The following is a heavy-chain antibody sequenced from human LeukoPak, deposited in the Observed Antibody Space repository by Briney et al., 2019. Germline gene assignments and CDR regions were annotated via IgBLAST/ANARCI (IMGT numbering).Heavy chain of an antibody. CDR3: AKEDYDILTGYYPLGY. CDR1: GYTFTSYG. Sequence: ASVKVSCKASGYTFTSYGISWVRQAPGQGLEWMGWISAYNGNTNYAQKLQGRVTMTTDTSTSTAYMELRSLRSDDTAVYYCAKEDYDILTGYYPLGYWGQGTLVTVSS. CDR2: ISAYNGNT. D-gene: IGHD3-9*01. J-gene: IGHJ4*02. V-gene: IGHV1-18*01.